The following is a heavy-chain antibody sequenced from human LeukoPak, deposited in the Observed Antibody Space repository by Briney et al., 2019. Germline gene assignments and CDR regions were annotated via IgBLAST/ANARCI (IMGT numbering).Heavy chain of an antibody. Sequence: GGSLRLSCAASGLSFSSFAMSWVRQGPARGLEWVSSIRGNGETLYADSVKGRFTLSSDSSRNTVYFQLNNLRVEDTAIYYCARASWASSTDAVRWGQGTLVTVSS. D-gene: IGHD3-16*01. CDR1: GLSFSSFA. CDR2: IRGNGET. CDR3: ARASWASSTDAVR. J-gene: IGHJ4*02. V-gene: IGHV3-23*01.